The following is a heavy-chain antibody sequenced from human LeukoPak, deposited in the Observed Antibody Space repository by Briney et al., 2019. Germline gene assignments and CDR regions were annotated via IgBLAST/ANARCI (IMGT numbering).Heavy chain of an antibody. D-gene: IGHD2-21*02. Sequence: SETLSLTCTVSGGSIRSSGHYWTWIRQHPEKGLEWIGYISHSGDTYYNPSLKTRISISLGTSSNHFSLRLSSVTAADTAVYYCARARDVCGGGCPEVANWFDPWGQGTLVTVSS. CDR3: ARARDVCGGGCPEVANWFDP. CDR2: ISHSGDT. J-gene: IGHJ5*02. CDR1: GGSIRSSGHY. V-gene: IGHV4-31*03.